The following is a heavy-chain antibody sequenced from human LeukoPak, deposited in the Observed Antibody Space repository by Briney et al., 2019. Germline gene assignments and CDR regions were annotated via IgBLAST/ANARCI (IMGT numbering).Heavy chain of an antibody. V-gene: IGHV3-30*04. Sequence: AGGSLRLSCAASGFTFSSYAMHWVRQAPGKGLEWVAVISYDGSNKYYADSVKGRFTISRVNSKNTLYLQMNSLRAEDTAVYYCARGVSYDYWGQGALVTVSS. D-gene: IGHD3-10*01. J-gene: IGHJ4*02. CDR3: ARGVSYDY. CDR1: GFTFSSYA. CDR2: ISYDGSNK.